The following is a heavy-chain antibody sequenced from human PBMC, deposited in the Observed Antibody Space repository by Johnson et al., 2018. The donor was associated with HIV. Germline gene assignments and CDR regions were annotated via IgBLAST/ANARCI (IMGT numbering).Heavy chain of an antibody. D-gene: IGHD1-26*01. V-gene: IGHV3-13*01. CDR1: GFSFSSYD. CDR3: ARDLGVGGTVPRSVAFDI. J-gene: IGHJ3*02. CDR2: IGVAGDT. Sequence: VQLVESGGGLVQPGGSLRLSCAASGFSFSSYDMHWVRQATGKNLEWVSAIGVAGDTYYAGSVRGRFTISRDNAKNSLYLQMNSLRAEDTALYYCARDLGVGGTVPRSVAFDIWGQGTVVTVSS.